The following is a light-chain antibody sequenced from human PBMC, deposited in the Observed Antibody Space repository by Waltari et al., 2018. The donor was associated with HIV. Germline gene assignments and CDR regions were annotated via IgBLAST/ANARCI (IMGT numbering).Light chain of an antibody. J-gene: IGLJ3*02. Sequence: QSALTQPRSVSGSPGQSVTISCTGTTSAVGGYNFASWYQQHPGKAPKFVIYDVSKWPSGVPDRFSGSKSGNTASLTISGLQAEDEADYYCCSYTGSYTWVFGGGTELTVL. V-gene: IGLV2-11*01. CDR2: DVS. CDR3: CSYTGSYTWV. CDR1: TSAVGGYNF.